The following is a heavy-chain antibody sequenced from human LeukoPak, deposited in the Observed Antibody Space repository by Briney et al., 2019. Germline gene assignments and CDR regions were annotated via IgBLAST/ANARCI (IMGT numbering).Heavy chain of an antibody. D-gene: IGHD2-2*01. J-gene: IGHJ4*02. CDR1: GYTFTSYD. CDR3: ARVPIKYCSSTSCYYFDY. Sequence: ASVKVSCKASGYTFTSYDINWVRQATGQGLEWMGWMNPNSGNTGYAQKFQGRVTITRNTSISTAYMELSSLRSEDTAVYYCARVPIKYCSSTSCYYFDYWGQGTLVTVSS. CDR2: MNPNSGNT. V-gene: IGHV1-8*03.